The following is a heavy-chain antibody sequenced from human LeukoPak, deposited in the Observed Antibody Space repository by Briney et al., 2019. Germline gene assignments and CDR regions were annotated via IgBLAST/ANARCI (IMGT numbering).Heavy chain of an antibody. CDR3: AKDFNRITGTLDY. V-gene: IGHV3-33*06. Sequence: GGSLRLSCAASGFTLSSYGMHWVRQAPGKGLEWVAVIWYDGSNKYYADSVKGRFTISRDNSKNTLYLQMNSLRAEDTAVYYCAKDFNRITGTLDYWGQGTLVIVSS. CDR1: GFTLSSYG. CDR2: IWYDGSNK. J-gene: IGHJ4*02. D-gene: IGHD1-20*01.